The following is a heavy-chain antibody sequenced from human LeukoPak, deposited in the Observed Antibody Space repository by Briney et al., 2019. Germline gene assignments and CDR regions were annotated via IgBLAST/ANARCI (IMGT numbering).Heavy chain of an antibody. CDR1: GFTFSTYE. D-gene: IGHD1-26*01. Sequence: SGGSLRLSCEASGFTFSTYEMNWVRQTPGKGLEWVSCIGSSGSTIYYADSVKGRFTISRDNAKNSLYLQMNSLRAEDTALYYCARHWGVGSRYFDFWGQGTLVTVSS. V-gene: IGHV3-48*03. CDR3: ARHWGVGSRYFDF. CDR2: IGSSGSTI. J-gene: IGHJ4*02.